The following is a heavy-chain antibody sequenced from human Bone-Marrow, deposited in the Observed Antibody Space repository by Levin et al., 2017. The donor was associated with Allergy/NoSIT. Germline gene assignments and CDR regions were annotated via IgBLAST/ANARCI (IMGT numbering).Heavy chain of an antibody. CDR1: GFTFSSYW. J-gene: IGHJ6*02. D-gene: IGHD3-3*01. V-gene: IGHV3-7*01. CDR2: IKQDGSEK. CDR3: ARVDRYDFWSDYSKKFYYYYDGMDV. Sequence: GGSLRLSCEASGFTFSSYWMSWVRQAPGKGLEWVANIKQDGSEKYYADSVKGRFTISRDNAKNSLYLQMNSLRAEDTAVYYCARVDRYDFWSDYSKKFYYYYDGMDVWGQGTTVTVSS.